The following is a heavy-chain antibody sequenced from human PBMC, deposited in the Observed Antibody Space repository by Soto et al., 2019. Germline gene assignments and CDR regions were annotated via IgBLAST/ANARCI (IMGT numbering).Heavy chain of an antibody. Sequence: ASVKVSCKVSGYTLTELSMHWVRQAPGQGLEWMGGIIPIFGTANYAQKFQGRVTITADESTSTAYMELSSLRSEDTAVYYCARVPHHYVVAVGDVWGQGTTVTVSS. CDR3: ARVPHHYVVAVGDV. D-gene: IGHD2-15*01. CDR2: IIPIFGTA. CDR1: GYTLTELS. V-gene: IGHV1-69*13. J-gene: IGHJ6*02.